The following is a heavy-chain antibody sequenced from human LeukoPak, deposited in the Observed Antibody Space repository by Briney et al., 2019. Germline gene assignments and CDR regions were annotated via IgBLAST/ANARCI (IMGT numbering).Heavy chain of an antibody. J-gene: IGHJ4*02. CDR3: ARFWAAAGIDY. V-gene: IGHV1-18*01. CDR2: ISAYNGNT. CDR1: GYTFTSYG. D-gene: IGHD6-13*01. Sequence: GASVTVSCKASGYTFTSYGNNWVRQAPGQGLEWMGCISAYNGNTNNAQKLQGRVTMTTDTSTSTAYMELGSLRSDDTAVYYCARFWAAAGIDYWGQGTLVTVSS.